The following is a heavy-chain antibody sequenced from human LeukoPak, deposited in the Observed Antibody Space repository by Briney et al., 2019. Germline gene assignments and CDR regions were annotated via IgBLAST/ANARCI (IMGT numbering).Heavy chain of an antibody. J-gene: IGHJ6*03. Sequence: SETLSLTCAVYGGSFSGYYWSWIRQPPGKGLEWIGEINHSGSTNYNPSLKSRVTISVDTSKNQCSLKLSSVTAADTAVYYCARLGYGSGSRYHYYYYYMDVWGKGTTVTVSS. CDR2: INHSGST. CDR3: ARLGYGSGSRYHYYYYYMDV. V-gene: IGHV4-34*01. D-gene: IGHD3-10*01. CDR1: GGSFSGYY.